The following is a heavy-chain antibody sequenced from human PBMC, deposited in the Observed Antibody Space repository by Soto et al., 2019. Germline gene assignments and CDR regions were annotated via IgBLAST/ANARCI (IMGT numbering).Heavy chain of an antibody. V-gene: IGHV4-30-4*01. Sequence: QVQLQESGPGLVKPSQTLSLTCTVSGGSISSVDYYWSWIRQPPGKGLEWIGYIYYSGSTYYNPSLKSRLTIAVDTSKNQFSLKLSSVTAADTAVYYCARDSNYYHSRNFDLWGRGPLVTVSS. J-gene: IGHJ2*01. CDR1: GGSISSVDYY. CDR3: ARDSNYYHSRNFDL. D-gene: IGHD3-22*01. CDR2: IYYSGST.